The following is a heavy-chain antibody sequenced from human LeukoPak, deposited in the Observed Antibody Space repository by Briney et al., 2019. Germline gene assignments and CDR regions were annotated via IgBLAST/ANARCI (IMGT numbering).Heavy chain of an antibody. CDR3: AKDCGYSSSWYPGGYGMDV. D-gene: IGHD6-13*01. V-gene: IGHV3-9*01. J-gene: IGHJ6*02. Sequence: PGRSLRLSCAASGFTFDAYAMHWVRQVPGKGLEWVSGISWNSGSIGYADSVKGRFTISRDNAKSSLYLQMNSLRAEDTALYYCAKDCGYSSSWYPGGYGMDVWGQGTTVTVSS. CDR1: GFTFDAYA. CDR2: ISWNSGSI.